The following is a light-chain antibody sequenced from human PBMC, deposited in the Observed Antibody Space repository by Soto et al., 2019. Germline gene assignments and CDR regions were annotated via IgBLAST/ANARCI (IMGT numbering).Light chain of an antibody. CDR1: QSISSNY. V-gene: IGKV3-20*01. CDR2: GAS. CDR3: QQFGGSPPIT. J-gene: IGKJ5*01. Sequence: EIVLTQSPGTLSLSPGERATLSCRASQSISSNYLAWYQQTPGQAPRLLIYGASHRATGIPDRFSGSGSGTDFTLTISRLEPEDFAVYYCQQFGGSPPITFGQGTRLDIK.